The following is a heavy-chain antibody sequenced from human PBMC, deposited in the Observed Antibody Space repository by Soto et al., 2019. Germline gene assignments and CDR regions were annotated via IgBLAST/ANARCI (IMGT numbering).Heavy chain of an antibody. V-gene: IGHV1-46*01. J-gene: IGHJ4*02. Sequence: QVQLVQSGAEVKKPGASVKVSCKTSGYTFTHYYLHWVRQAPGQGLEWMAIIDPNDGRTNYAQKFQDRIIMTRDTSTATVYLDLSSLRSQDTAVYYCARGKAGDYGGNSEFNYFEYWGQGTPVTVSS. CDR1: GYTFTHYY. CDR3: ARGKAGDYGGNSEFNYFEY. D-gene: IGHD4-17*01. CDR2: IDPNDGRT.